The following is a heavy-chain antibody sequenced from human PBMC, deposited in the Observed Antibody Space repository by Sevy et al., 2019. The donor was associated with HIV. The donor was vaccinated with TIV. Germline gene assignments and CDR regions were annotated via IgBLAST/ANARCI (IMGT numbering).Heavy chain of an antibody. V-gene: IGHV3-30*18. CDR2: ISIDGSNK. D-gene: IGHD2-15*01. CDR3: AKDGGHIDIDY. Sequence: GGSLRLSCAASGFTFKYHGMHWVRQAPGKGLEWLSLISIDGSNKYYADSVKGRFTISRDNAKNTVSVQMNSLRPEDTATYYCAKDGGHIDIDYWARESWSPSPQ. CDR1: GFTFKYHG. J-gene: IGHJ4*02.